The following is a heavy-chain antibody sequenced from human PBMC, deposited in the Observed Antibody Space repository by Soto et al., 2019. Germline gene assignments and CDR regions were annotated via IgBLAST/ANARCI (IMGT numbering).Heavy chain of an antibody. CDR1: GFSFSNNG. V-gene: IGHV3-30*18. CDR3: AKDRVESGLGEIDY. D-gene: IGHD3-16*01. Sequence: QVQFVESGGGVVLHGRSLRLSCAASGFSFSNNGMHWVRQAPGKGLEWVAIISYDGSKKYYADSVKGRFTISRDNSKNTLYLQMNSLRVEDTAVYYCAKDRVESGLGEIDYWGQGTLVTVSS. J-gene: IGHJ4*02. CDR2: ISYDGSKK.